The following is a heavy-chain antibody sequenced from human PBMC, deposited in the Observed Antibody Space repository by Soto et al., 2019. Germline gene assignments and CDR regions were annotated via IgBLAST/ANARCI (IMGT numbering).Heavy chain of an antibody. CDR2: IIPFFGKA. Sequence: QVQVVQSGAEVKKPGSSVKVSCKASGGTFRSYAISWVRQAPGQGLEWRGGIIPFFGKANYAQKFQGRFTITADESNSTNYMELSTLRYEETAVYYCARGDIIFGVVVPQRDSTTYSYSMDVWGQGTTVSVSS. J-gene: IGHJ6*02. D-gene: IGHD3-3*02. V-gene: IGHV1-69*01. CDR3: ARGDIIFGVVVPQRDSTTYSYSMDV. CDR1: GGTFRSYA.